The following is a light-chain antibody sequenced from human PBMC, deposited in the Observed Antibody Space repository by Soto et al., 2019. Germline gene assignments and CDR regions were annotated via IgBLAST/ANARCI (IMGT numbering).Light chain of an antibody. J-gene: IGKJ1*01. CDR2: DAS. CDR3: QQYDSSPT. V-gene: IGKV3-11*01. Sequence: EIVLTQSPATLSLSPGERATLSCRASQSVSSYLAWYQQKPGQAPRLLIYDASNRATGIPARFSGSGPGTEFTLTISSLEPEDFAVYHCQQYDSSPTFGQGTKVDIK. CDR1: QSVSSY.